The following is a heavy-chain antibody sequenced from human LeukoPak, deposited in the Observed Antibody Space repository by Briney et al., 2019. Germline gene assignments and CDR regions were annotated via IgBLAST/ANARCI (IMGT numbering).Heavy chain of an antibody. CDR3: ARVFGGWYQYYFDY. J-gene: IGHJ4*02. CDR2: ISAYNGNT. D-gene: IGHD6-19*01. CDR1: GYTFTSYG. V-gene: IGHV1-18*01. Sequence: ASVKVSCKASGYTFTSYGISWVRQAPGQGLEWMGWISAYNGNTNYAQKLQGRVTMTTDTSTSTAYMELRSLRSDDTAVYYCARVFGGWYQYYFDYWGQGTLVTVSS.